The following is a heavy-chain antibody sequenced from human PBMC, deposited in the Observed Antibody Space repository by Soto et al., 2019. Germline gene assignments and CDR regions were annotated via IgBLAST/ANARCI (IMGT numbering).Heavy chain of an antibody. CDR2: ISAYNGNT. V-gene: IGHV1-18*01. J-gene: IGHJ5*02. Sequence: QVQLVQSGAEVKKPGASVKVSCKASGYTFTSYGISWVRQAPGQGLEWMGWISAYNGNTNYAQKLQGRVTMTTDTSTSTAYRELRSLRADDTAVYYCASDQVVLVPAAMGPDPWGQGTLVTVSS. CDR3: ASDQVVLVPAAMGPDP. D-gene: IGHD2-2*01. CDR1: GYTFTSYG.